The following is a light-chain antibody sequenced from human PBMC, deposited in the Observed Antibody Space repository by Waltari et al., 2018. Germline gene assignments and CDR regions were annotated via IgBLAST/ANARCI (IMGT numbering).Light chain of an antibody. CDR3: CSYAGSAIWV. CDR2: DDN. Sequence: QSALTQPASVSGSPGQSITISCTGTSSDVGGYNLVSWYQQHPGKAPKLMIYDDNKRPSGVSNRFSGSKSGNTASLTISGLQAEDEADYYCCSYAGSAIWVFGGGTKLTVL. V-gene: IGLV2-23*01. J-gene: IGLJ3*02. CDR1: SSDVGGYNL.